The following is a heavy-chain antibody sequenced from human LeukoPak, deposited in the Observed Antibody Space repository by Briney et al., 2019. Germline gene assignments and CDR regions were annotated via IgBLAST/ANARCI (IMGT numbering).Heavy chain of an antibody. Sequence: SETLSLTCTVSGGSISSYYWSWIRQPPGKGLEWIGYIYYSGSTNYNPSLKSRVTISVDTSKNQFSLKLSSVTAADTAVYYCAIYCGGDPTRDCDAFDIWGQGTMVTVSS. J-gene: IGHJ3*02. CDR2: IYYSGST. V-gene: IGHV4-59*08. CDR3: AIYCGGDPTRDCDAFDI. CDR1: GGSISSYY. D-gene: IGHD2-21*02.